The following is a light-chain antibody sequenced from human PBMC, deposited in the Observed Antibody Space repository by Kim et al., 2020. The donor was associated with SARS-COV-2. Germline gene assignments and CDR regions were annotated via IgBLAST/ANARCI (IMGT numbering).Light chain of an antibody. CDR1: SSNIGNNA. CDR2: YGD. V-gene: IGLV1-36*01. CDR3: AAWDDSLNVVV. J-gene: IGLJ2*01. Sequence: QSVLTQPPSVSEAPRQRVTISCSGSSSNIGNNAVNWYQQLPGKAPKLLIYYGDLLPSGVSDRFSGSKSGTSASLAISGLQSEDEADYYCAAWDDSLNVVVFGGGTQLTVL.